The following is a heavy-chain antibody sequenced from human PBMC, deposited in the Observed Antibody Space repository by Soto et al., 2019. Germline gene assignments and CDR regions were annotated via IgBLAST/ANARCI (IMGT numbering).Heavy chain of an antibody. V-gene: IGHV1-46*01. D-gene: IGHD2-2*01. CDR3: ARARYCSSTSCSRGWFDP. CDR1: GYTFTSYY. J-gene: IGHJ5*02. CDR2: INPSGGST. Sequence: ASVKVSCKASGYTFTSYYMHWVRQAPGQGLEWMGIINPSGGSTSYAQKFQGRVTMTRDTSTSTVYMELSSLRSADTAVYYCARARYCSSTSCSRGWFDPWGQGTLVTAPQ.